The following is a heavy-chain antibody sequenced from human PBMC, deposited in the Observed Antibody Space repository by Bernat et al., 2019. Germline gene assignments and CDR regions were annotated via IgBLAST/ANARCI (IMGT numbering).Heavy chain of an antibody. CDR3: TNEHSGALDI. CDR1: AFTFSNAW. J-gene: IGHJ3*02. D-gene: IGHD3-10*01. CDR2: IKSKANGGTT. V-gene: IGHV3-15*07. Sequence: EVLLVESGGGLVKPGGSLRLSCAASAFTFSNAWLNWVRQVPGKGLEWVALIKSKANGGTTGYAASVNGRFTISRDDSKNTLYLQMNSLRTEDTAVYYCTNEHSGALDIWGLGTMVTVSS.